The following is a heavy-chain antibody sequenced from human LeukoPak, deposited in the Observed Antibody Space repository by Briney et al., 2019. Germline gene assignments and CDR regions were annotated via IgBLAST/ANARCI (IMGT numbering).Heavy chain of an antibody. Sequence: ASVTVSCKASGYTFTDYYIHWVRQAPGQGLEFMGWINPKSGDTNYAQKFQGRVTMTRDTSISTAYMEVSRLRSDDTAVYYCATRSWLDYWGQGTLVTVSS. CDR2: INPKSGDT. J-gene: IGHJ4*02. CDR3: ATRSWLDY. CDR1: GYTFTDYY. V-gene: IGHV1-2*02. D-gene: IGHD6-13*01.